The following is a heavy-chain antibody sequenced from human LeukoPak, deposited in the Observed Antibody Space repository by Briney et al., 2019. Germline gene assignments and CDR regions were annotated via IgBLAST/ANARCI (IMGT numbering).Heavy chain of an antibody. CDR1: GGTFSSYA. CDR3: ARDRDDPPDYWYSDL. CDR2: IIPIFGTA. J-gene: IGHJ2*01. Sequence: SVKVSCKASGGTFSSYAISWVRQAPGQGLEWMGGIIPIFGTANYAQKFQGRVTITADESTSTAYMELSSLRSEDTAVYYCARDRDDPPDYWYSDLWGRGTLVTVSS. D-gene: IGHD3-10*01. V-gene: IGHV1-69*13.